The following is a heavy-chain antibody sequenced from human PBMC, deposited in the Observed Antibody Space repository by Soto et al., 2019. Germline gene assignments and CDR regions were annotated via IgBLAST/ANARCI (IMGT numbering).Heavy chain of an antibody. CDR3: ARRVSGDIVATPVDYYYGMDV. CDR2: IIPIFGTA. CDR1: GGTFSSYA. Sequence: SVKVSCKASGGTFSSYAISWVRQAPGQGLEWMGGIIPIFGTANYAQKFQGRVTITADESTSTAYMELSSLRSEDTAVYYCARRVSGDIVATPVDYYYGMDVWGQGTTVTVSS. V-gene: IGHV1-69*13. D-gene: IGHD5-12*01. J-gene: IGHJ6*02.